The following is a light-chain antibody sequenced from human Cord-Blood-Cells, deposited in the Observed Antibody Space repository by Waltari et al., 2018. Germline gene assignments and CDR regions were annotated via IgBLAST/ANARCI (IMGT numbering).Light chain of an antibody. CDR3: QQYGSSPYT. V-gene: IGKV3-20*01. CDR2: GAS. CDR1: QSVSSSY. Sequence: VLTHSPGTLSLSPGQSATVSCRASQSVSSSYLAWYQQKPGQAPWLRIYGASSRATGIPARFSGSGSGTDFTLTISRLEPEDFAVYYCQQYGSSPYTFGEGTKLEIK. J-gene: IGKJ2*01.